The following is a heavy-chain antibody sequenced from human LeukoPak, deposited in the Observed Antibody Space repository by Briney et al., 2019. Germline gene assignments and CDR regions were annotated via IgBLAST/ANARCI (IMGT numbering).Heavy chain of an antibody. Sequence: GGSLRLSCAASGFTFSSYSMNWVRQAQGKGLEWVSYMSSSSSTIYYADSVKGRFTISRDNAKNSLYLQMNSLRAEDTAVYYCARDEVATINYYYYMDVWGKGTTVTVSS. CDR3: ARDEVATINYYYYMDV. CDR1: GFTFSSYS. D-gene: IGHD5-12*01. J-gene: IGHJ6*03. V-gene: IGHV3-48*01. CDR2: MSSSSSTI.